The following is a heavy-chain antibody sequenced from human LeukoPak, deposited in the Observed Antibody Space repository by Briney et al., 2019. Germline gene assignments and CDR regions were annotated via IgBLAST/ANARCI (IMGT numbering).Heavy chain of an antibody. Sequence: GGSLRLSCTTSGFNFRAYWMGWVRQAPGKGLEWVSYISSSSSTIYYADSVKGRFTISRDNAKNSLYLQMNSLRAEDTAVYYCARVLYGLGSYLDYWGQGTLVTVSS. CDR2: ISSSSSTI. D-gene: IGHD3-10*01. V-gene: IGHV3-48*04. CDR1: GFNFRAYW. CDR3: ARVLYGLGSYLDY. J-gene: IGHJ4*02.